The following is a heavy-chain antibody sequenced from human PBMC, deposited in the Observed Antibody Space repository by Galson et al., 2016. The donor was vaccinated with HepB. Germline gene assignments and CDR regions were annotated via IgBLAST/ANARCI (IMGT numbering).Heavy chain of an antibody. Sequence: QSGAEVKEPGESLKISCKGSGYSFSSYWIGWVRQRPGKGLEWMGVIFPGDSDSRYSPSFEGHLTFSVDKSTTTAYLQWNSLEASDTAMYFCARQLNGYFFDFWGQGTRITVSS. J-gene: IGHJ4*02. CDR3: ARQLNGYFFDF. CDR1: GYSFSSYW. V-gene: IGHV5-51*01. CDR2: IFPGDSDS. D-gene: IGHD3-22*01.